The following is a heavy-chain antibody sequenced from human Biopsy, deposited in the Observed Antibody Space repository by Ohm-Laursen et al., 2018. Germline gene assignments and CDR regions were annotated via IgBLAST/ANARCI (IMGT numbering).Heavy chain of an antibody. D-gene: IGHD5-18*01. V-gene: IGHV3-53*01. CDR2: IYGDGRT. CDR1: GFSVNDNY. CDR3: ARGGIVSVHSYGRMGLFYFDS. Sequence: SLRLSCAAPGFSVNDNYMSWVRQAPGKGLEWVSFIYGDGRTFYAGSVKDRFTLSRDTSNNLMFLQMDSLRADGTAVYYCARGGIVSVHSYGRMGLFYFDSWGQGILVTVAS. J-gene: IGHJ4*02.